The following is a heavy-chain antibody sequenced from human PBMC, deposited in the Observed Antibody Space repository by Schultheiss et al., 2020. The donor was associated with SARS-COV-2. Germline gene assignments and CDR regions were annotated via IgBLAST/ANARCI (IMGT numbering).Heavy chain of an antibody. D-gene: IGHD2-15*01. J-gene: IGHJ4*02. CDR2: ISGGGGSI. Sequence: GESLKISCAASGFTFSSYEMNWVRQAPGKGLEWVSYISGGGGSIYYADSVKGRFTISRDNAKNSLYLQMDSLRAEDTALYYCARERPASGPSFDYWGQGALVTVSS. CDR1: GFTFSSYE. CDR3: ARERPASGPSFDY. V-gene: IGHV3-48*03.